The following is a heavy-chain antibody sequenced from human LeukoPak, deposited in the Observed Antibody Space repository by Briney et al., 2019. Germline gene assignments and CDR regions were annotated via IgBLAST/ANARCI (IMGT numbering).Heavy chain of an antibody. CDR1: GFTFSHYE. CDR3: ARSNHYDTSGHYSFDY. Sequence: AGGSLRLSCAASGFTFSHYEMNWVRQAPGKGLEWVSYITSDNAISYTDSVRGRFIISRDYAKDSLYLHMNSLRVEDTAIYYCARSNHYDTSGHYSFDYWGQGTQVTVSS. V-gene: IGHV3-48*03. D-gene: IGHD3-22*01. J-gene: IGHJ4*02. CDR2: ITSDNAI.